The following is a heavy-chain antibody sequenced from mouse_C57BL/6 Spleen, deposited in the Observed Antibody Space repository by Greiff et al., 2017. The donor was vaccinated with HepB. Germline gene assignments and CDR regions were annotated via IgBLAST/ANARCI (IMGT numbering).Heavy chain of an antibody. CDR1: GYTFTSYW. J-gene: IGHJ4*01. CDR3: AVPLGPYDYDGYAMDY. Sequence: QVQLQQPGAELVKPGASVKVSCKASGYTFTSYWMHWVKQRPGQGLEWIGRIHPSDSDTNYNQKFKGKATLTVDKSSSTAYMQLSSLTSEDSAVYYCAVPLGPYDYDGYAMDYWGQGTSVTVSS. D-gene: IGHD2-4*01. V-gene: IGHV1-74*01. CDR2: IHPSDSDT.